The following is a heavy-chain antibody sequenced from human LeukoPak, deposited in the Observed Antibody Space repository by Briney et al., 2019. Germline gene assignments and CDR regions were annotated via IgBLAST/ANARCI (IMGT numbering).Heavy chain of an antibody. Sequence: AGESLKISCKVSGYSFTSYCIGWVRQMPGKGLEWMGIIYPGDSGPTYSPSFQGQVTISVDKSINTAYLQWSSLQASDTAMYYCGMSGDRVPLQDDVFDVWGQGTMVTVST. V-gene: IGHV5-51*01. CDR1: GYSFTSYC. CDR2: IYPGDSGP. J-gene: IGHJ3*01. D-gene: IGHD1-26*01. CDR3: GMSGDRVPLQDDVFDV.